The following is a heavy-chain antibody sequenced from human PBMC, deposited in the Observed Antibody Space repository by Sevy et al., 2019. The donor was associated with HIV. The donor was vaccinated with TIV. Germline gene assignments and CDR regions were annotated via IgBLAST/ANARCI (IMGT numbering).Heavy chain of an antibody. Sequence: GGSLRLSCAASGFTFSSYSMNWVRQAPGKGLEWVSSISSSSSYKYYADSVKGRFTISRDNAKNSLYLQMNSLRAEDTAVYYCARERTECSSTSCSNLFDYWGQGTLVTVSS. CDR2: ISSSSSYK. CDR1: GFTFSSYS. J-gene: IGHJ4*02. D-gene: IGHD2-2*01. V-gene: IGHV3-21*01. CDR3: ARERTECSSTSCSNLFDY.